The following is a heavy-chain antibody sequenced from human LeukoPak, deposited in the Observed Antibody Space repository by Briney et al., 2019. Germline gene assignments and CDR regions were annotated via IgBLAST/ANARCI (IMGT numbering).Heavy chain of an antibody. J-gene: IGHJ6*03. Sequence: GGSLRLSCTASGFTFSTYWMSWVRQAPGKGLEWVAFIRYDGSNKHYADSVKGRFTISRDNSKNTLYLQMNSLRAEDTAVYYCAKDSISNDFWSGYYPPSDYYYMDVWGKGTTVTVSS. CDR2: IRYDGSNK. CDR3: AKDSISNDFWSGYYPPSDYYYMDV. D-gene: IGHD3-3*01. V-gene: IGHV3-30*02. CDR1: GFTFSTYW.